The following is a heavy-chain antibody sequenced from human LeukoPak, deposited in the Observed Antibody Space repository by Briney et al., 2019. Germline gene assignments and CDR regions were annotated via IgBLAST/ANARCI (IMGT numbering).Heavy chain of an antibody. CDR2: ISSSSSYI. J-gene: IGHJ4*02. CDR3: ARDAYYDFWSGYGRQLDY. V-gene: IGHV3-21*01. CDR1: GFTFSSHS. Sequence: GGSLRLSCVASGFTFSSHSMNWVRQAPGKGLEWVSCISSSSSYIYYADSLKGRFTISRDNAKNSLYLQMNSLRAEDTAVYYCARDAYYDFWSGYGRQLDYWGQGTLVTVSS. D-gene: IGHD3-3*01.